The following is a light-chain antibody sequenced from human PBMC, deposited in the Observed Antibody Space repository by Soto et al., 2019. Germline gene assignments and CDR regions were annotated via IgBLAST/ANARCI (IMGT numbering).Light chain of an antibody. Sequence: IQLTQSPSSLSASVGDRVTITCRASQGISSYLAWYQQKPGKATKLLIYAASTLQSGVPSRFIGSGSGTDITLTISSLQPEDFATYYGQQINSYPFTFRQGTRLEIE. CDR3: QQINSYPFT. CDR1: QGISSY. V-gene: IGKV1-9*01. CDR2: AAS. J-gene: IGKJ5*01.